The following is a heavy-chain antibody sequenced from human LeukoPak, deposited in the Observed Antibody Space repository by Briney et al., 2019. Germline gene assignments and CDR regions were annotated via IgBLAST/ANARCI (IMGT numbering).Heavy chain of an antibody. CDR3: AGTPAHYDFWSGYYSDGIDY. CDR1: GFTFSSYS. CDR2: ISSSSSYI. Sequence: GGSLRLSCAASGFTFSSYSMNWVRQAPGKGLEWVSSISSSSSYIYYADSVKGRFTISRDNAKNSLYLQMNSLRAEDTAVYYCAGTPAHYDFWSGYYSDGIDYWGQGTLVTVSS. D-gene: IGHD3-3*01. J-gene: IGHJ4*02. V-gene: IGHV3-21*01.